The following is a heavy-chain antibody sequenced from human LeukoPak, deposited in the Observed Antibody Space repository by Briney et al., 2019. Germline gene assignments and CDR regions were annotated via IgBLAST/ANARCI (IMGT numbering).Heavy chain of an antibody. D-gene: IGHD1-26*01. CDR2: ISAYNGNT. Sequence: ASVKVSCKASGYTFTSYGISWVRQAPGQGLEWMGWISAYNGNTNYAQKLQGRVTMTRNTSISTAYMELSSLRSEDTAVYYCARGLYSGSLDAFDIWGQGTMVTVSS. V-gene: IGHV1-18*01. CDR3: ARGLYSGSLDAFDI. J-gene: IGHJ3*02. CDR1: GYTFTSYG.